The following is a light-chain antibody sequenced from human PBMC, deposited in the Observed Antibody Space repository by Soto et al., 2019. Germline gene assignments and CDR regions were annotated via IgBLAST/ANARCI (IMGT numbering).Light chain of an antibody. Sequence: QSALTQPPSASGSPGQSVTISCTGTSSDVGGYNYVSWNQHHPGKAPKLMVSEVSKRPSGVPDRFSGSKSGNTASLTVSGLQAEDEADYYCSSYAGNNNPYVFGTGTKVTVL. J-gene: IGLJ1*01. CDR3: SSYAGNNNPYV. V-gene: IGLV2-8*01. CDR1: SSDVGGYNY. CDR2: EVS.